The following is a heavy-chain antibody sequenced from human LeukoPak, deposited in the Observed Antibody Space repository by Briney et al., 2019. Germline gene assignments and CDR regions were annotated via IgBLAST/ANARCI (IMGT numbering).Heavy chain of an antibody. V-gene: IGHV4-30-4*01. J-gene: IGHJ6*02. D-gene: IGHD1-26*01. CDR3: ARVDGAISMDV. CDR2: IYYSGST. CDR1: GGSISSGDYY. Sequence: PSETLSLTCTVSGGSISSGDYYWSWIRQPPGKGLEWIGYIYYSGSTYYNPSLKSRVTISVDTSKNQFSLKLSSVTAADRAVYYCARVDGAISMDVWGQGTTVTVSS.